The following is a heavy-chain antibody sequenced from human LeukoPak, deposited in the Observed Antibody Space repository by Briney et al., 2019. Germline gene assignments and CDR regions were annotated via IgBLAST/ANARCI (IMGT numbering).Heavy chain of an antibody. J-gene: IGHJ4*02. D-gene: IGHD3-10*01. V-gene: IGHV4-39*01. CDR2: IYYSGST. Sequence: SETLSLTCNVSGGSISSSSYYWGWIRQPPGKGLEWIGSIYYSGSTYYNPSLKSRVTISVDTSKNQFSLKLSSVTAADTAVYYCARTRYYYNSRSYGAPYYFDYWGQGTLVTVSS. CDR1: GGSISSSSYY. CDR3: ARTRYYYNSRSYGAPYYFDY.